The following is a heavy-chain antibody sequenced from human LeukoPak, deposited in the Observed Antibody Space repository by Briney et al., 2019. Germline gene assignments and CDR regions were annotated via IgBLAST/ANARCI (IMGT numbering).Heavy chain of an antibody. CDR3: ATYRQVLLPFES. J-gene: IGHJ4*02. D-gene: IGHD2-8*02. Sequence: GSLRLSCEASGFTFSTFAMIWVRQPPGKGLEWVSSIFPSGGEIHYADSVRGRFTISRDNSKSTLSLQMNSLRAEDTAIYYCATYRQVLLPFESWGQGTLVTVSS. V-gene: IGHV3-23*01. CDR1: GFTFSTFA. CDR2: IFPSGGEI.